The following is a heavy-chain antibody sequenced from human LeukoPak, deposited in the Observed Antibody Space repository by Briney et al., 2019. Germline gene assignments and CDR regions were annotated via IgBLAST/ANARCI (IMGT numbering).Heavy chain of an antibody. D-gene: IGHD2-8*01. CDR3: AKDTSIGRYCTNGVCSPFDY. Sequence: PGGSLRLSCAASGFTFSSYSMNWVRQAPGKGLEWVSYISSSSSTIYYADSVKGRFTISRDNSKNTLYLQMNSLRAEDTAVHYCAKDTSIGRYCTNGVCSPFDYWGQGTLVTVSS. CDR1: GFTFSSYS. J-gene: IGHJ4*02. V-gene: IGHV3-48*01. CDR2: ISSSSSTI.